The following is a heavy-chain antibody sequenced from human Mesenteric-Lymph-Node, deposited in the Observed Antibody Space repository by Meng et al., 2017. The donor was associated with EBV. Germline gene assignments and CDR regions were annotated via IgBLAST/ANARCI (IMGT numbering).Heavy chain of an antibody. Sequence: QVQLQESGPGLVKPLEXRSRTCTVSGGSVSSGGYYWSLIRQPPGKGLEWIGYYYYSGSTNYSPSLKSRVTISVDTSKNQFSLKLSSVTASDTAVYYCAREPALRRGYWGQGILVTVSS. J-gene: IGHJ4*02. D-gene: IGHD3-10*01. V-gene: IGHV4-61*08. CDR2: YYYSGST. CDR3: AREPALRRGY. CDR1: GGSVSSGGYY.